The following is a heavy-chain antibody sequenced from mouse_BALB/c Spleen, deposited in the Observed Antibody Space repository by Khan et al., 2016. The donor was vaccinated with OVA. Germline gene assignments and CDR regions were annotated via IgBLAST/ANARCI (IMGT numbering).Heavy chain of an antibody. CDR2: VNPNNGGT. V-gene: IGHV1-26*01. CDR1: GYSFTGYY. Sequence: VQLQQSGPDLVKPGASVKISCKASGYSFTGYYIHWVKQSLGKSLEWIGRVNPNNGGTSYNQKFKGKAILTVEKSSNTDYMELRSLQSEASAVYTWSIYPVYFDVWGAGTTVTVSS. J-gene: IGHJ1*01. D-gene: IGHD1-3*01. CDR3: SIYPVYFDV.